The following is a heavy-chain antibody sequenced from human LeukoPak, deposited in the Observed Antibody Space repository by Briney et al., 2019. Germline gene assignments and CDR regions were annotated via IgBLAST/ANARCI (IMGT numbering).Heavy chain of an antibody. Sequence: SETLSLTCAVYGGSFSGYYWSWIRQPPGKGLEWIGEINHSGSTNYSPSLKSRVTISVDTSKNQFSLKLSSVTAADTAVYYCARRRLGATANFQHWGQGTLVTVSS. CDR3: ARRRLGATANFQH. D-gene: IGHD1-26*01. CDR2: INHSGST. J-gene: IGHJ1*01. V-gene: IGHV4-34*01. CDR1: GGSFSGYY.